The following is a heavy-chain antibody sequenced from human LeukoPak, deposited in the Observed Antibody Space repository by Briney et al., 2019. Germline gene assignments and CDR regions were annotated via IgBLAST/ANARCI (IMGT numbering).Heavy chain of an antibody. CDR2: ISVDGSNE. V-gene: IGHV3-30*03. J-gene: IGHJ4*02. CDR1: GFTFSSYG. CDR3: ARDRLGPFDY. Sequence: GRSLRLSCAASGFTFSSYGMHWVRQAPGKGLEWVAVISVDGSNEYYADSVKGRFTISRDNSKNSLYLQMNSLRAEDTAVYYCARDRLGPFDYWGQGTLVTVSS. D-gene: IGHD7-27*01.